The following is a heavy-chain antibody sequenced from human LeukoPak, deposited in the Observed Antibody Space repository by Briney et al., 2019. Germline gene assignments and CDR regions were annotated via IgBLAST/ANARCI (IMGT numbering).Heavy chain of an antibody. D-gene: IGHD1-26*01. V-gene: IGHV3-23*01. Sequence: GGSLRLSCAASGFTFSNFWMHWVRQAPGKGLVWVSTISGGGGSTYYADSVKGWFTISRDNSKNTLYLQVNSLRAEDTAVYYCAKGGKWDVTPFDYWGQGTLVTVSS. CDR3: AKGGKWDVTPFDY. CDR1: GFTFSNFW. CDR2: ISGGGGST. J-gene: IGHJ4*02.